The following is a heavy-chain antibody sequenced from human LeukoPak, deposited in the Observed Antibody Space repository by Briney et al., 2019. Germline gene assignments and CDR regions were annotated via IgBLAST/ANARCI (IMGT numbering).Heavy chain of an antibody. CDR2: ISWNSGSI. CDR3: ARAPSQYYDGSDYYAYFQK. D-gene: IGHD3-22*01. J-gene: IGHJ4*02. V-gene: IGHV3-9*01. CDR1: GFTFDDYA. Sequence: SLRLSCAASGFTFDDYAMHWVRQAPGKGLEWVSGISWNSGSIGYADCVKGRFTISRDNAESTLYLQMISLREDDTVIYYCARAPSQYYDGSDYYAYFQKWGQGTLVTVSS.